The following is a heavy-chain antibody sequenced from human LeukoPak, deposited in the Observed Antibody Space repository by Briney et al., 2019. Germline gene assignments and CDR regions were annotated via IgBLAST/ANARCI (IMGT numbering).Heavy chain of an antibody. CDR1: GFTFSSYA. V-gene: IGHV3-30-3*01. CDR3: ARGVVRAVHFDY. CDR2: ISYDGSNK. D-gene: IGHD2/OR15-2a*01. Sequence: EGSLRLSCAASGFTFSSYAMHWVRQAPGEGLEWVAVISYDGSNKYYADSVKGRFTISRDNSKNTLYLQMNSLRAEDTAVYYCARGVVRAVHFDYWGQGTLVTVSS. J-gene: IGHJ4*02.